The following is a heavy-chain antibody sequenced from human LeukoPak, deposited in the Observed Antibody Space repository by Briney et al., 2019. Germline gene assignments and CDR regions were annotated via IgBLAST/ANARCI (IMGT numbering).Heavy chain of an antibody. CDR1: GFAFSNYW. Sequence: GGSLRLSCAASGFAFSNYWMHWVRQAPGKGLVWVSRVDIDGSTTTYADSVKGRFTISRDNAKNTLYLQMNSLRVEDTAVYYCARETGGGFDYWGQGTLVTVSS. J-gene: IGHJ4*02. V-gene: IGHV3-74*01. D-gene: IGHD3-16*01. CDR3: ARETGGGFDY. CDR2: VDIDGSTT.